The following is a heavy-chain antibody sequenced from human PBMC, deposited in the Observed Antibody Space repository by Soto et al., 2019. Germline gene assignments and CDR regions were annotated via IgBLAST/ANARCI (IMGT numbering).Heavy chain of an antibody. CDR3: AKEIVLACSSSSHLAFDS. J-gene: IGHJ5*01. V-gene: IGHV3-23*04. Sequence: EVQLVESGGGLVQPGESLSLSCVVSGFTFSQYAVTWLRQAPGKGLECISLMGGSGGVIDYADSVWGRFTTSRDSSKNTFYLQFMHLRAAETATYCCAKEIVLACSSSSHLAFDSWGPGALVIVAS. CDR1: GFTFSQYA. D-gene: IGHD2-2*01. CDR2: MGGSGGVI.